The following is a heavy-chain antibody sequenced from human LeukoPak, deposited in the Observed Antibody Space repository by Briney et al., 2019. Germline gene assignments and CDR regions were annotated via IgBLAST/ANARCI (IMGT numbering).Heavy chain of an antibody. CDR3: ARALTYYYDSSGYYYRNWFDP. CDR1: GASITTYY. D-gene: IGHD3-22*01. J-gene: IGHJ5*02. V-gene: IGHV4-59*12. Sequence: LETLSLTCTVSGASITTYYNNWIRQPPGKGLEWIGYIYSSGYTNYNPSLKSRVTMSVDTSKNQFSLKLSSVTAADTAVYYCARALTYYYDSSGYYYRNWFDPWGQGTLVTVSS. CDR2: IYSSGYT.